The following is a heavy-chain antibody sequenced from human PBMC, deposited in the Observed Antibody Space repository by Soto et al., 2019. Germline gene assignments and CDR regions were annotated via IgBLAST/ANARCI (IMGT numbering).Heavy chain of an antibody. V-gene: IGHV1-2*02. CDR1: GYTFTGYY. CDR2: INPNSGGT. Sequence: ASVKVSCKASGYTFTGYYMHWVRQAPGQGLEWMGWINPNSGGTNYAQKFQGRVTMTRDTSISTAYMELSRLRSDDTAVYYCARDRLAAAGTWDYYSYGMDVWGQGTTVTVSS. J-gene: IGHJ6*02. D-gene: IGHD6-13*01. CDR3: ARDRLAAAGTWDYYSYGMDV.